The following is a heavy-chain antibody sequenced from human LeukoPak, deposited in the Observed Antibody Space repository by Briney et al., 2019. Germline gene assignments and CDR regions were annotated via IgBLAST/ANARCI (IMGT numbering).Heavy chain of an antibody. CDR3: ARDFVDYDILTGYYNGFDY. D-gene: IGHD3-9*01. Sequence: GGSLRLSCAASGFTFSSYEMNWVRQAPGKGLKWVSYISSSGSTIYYADSVKGRFTISRDNAKNSLYLQINSLRAEDTAVYYCARDFVDYDILTGYYNGFDYWGQGTLVTVSS. CDR2: ISSSGSTI. CDR1: GFTFSSYE. J-gene: IGHJ4*02. V-gene: IGHV3-48*03.